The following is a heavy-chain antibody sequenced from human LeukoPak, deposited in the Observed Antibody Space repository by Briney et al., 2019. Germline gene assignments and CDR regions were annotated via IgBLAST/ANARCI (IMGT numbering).Heavy chain of an antibody. CDR3: ARGRPFYDFWSGYYLRYYFDY. Sequence: SETLSLTCAVYGGSFSGYYWSWIRQPPGKGLEWIGEINHSGSTNYIPSLKSRVTISVDTSKNQFSLKLSSVTAADTAVYYCARGRPFYDFWSGYYLRYYFDYWGQGTLVTVSS. J-gene: IGHJ4*02. D-gene: IGHD3-3*01. CDR2: INHSGST. CDR1: GGSFSGYY. V-gene: IGHV4-34*01.